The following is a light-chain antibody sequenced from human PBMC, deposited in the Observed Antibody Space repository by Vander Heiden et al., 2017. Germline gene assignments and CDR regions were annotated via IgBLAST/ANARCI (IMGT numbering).Light chain of an antibody. CDR3: QQSYNTPRT. CDR2: AAS. CDR1: QSIGGY. V-gene: IGKV1-39*01. Sequence: DIQMTQSPSSLSASVGDRVTITCRSSQSIGGYLNWYQQKPEKAPTVLMYAASSLQRGVPPRFSGSGSGTDFTLTISSLQPEDFATYYCQQSYNTPRTFGQGTKVEIK. J-gene: IGKJ1*01.